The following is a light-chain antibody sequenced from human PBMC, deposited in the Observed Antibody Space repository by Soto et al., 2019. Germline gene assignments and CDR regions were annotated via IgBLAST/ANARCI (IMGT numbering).Light chain of an antibody. J-gene: IGLJ2*01. V-gene: IGLV2-14*01. CDR1: NSDIGGYNF. CDR2: DVN. Sequence: QSALTQPASVSGSPGQSITISCTGTNSDIGGYNFISWYQHHPGKAPKLVIYDVNNRPSGISYRFSGSKSGNTASLTISGLQAEDEADYYCASYTRTTTLLFGGGTKVTVL. CDR3: ASYTRTTTLL.